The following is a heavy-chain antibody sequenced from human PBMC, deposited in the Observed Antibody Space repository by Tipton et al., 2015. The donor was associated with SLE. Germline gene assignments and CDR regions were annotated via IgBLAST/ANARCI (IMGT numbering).Heavy chain of an antibody. V-gene: IGHV1-18*01. D-gene: IGHD1-1*01. CDR2: ISAYNGNT. CDR1: GYTFTSYG. Sequence: QLVQSGAEVKKPGASVKVSCKASGYTFTSYGISWVRQAPGQGLEWMGWISAYNGNTNYAQKLQGRVTMTTDTSTSTAYMELRSLRSGVTAVYSCARAPQLGSGPPLGIWGQGTMVTVSS. CDR3: ARAPQLGSGPPLGI. J-gene: IGHJ3*02.